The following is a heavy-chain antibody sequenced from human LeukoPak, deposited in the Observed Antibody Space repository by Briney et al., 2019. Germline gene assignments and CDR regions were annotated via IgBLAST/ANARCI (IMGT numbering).Heavy chain of an antibody. CDR1: GGSISSGGYY. Sequence: SQTLSLTCTVSGGSISSGGYYWSWIRQPAGKGLEWIGRIYNSGNTNYNPSLKSRVTMSVDTSKNQFSLKLSSVTAADTAVYFCARDGYSFGSHFDYWGQGTLVTVSS. D-gene: IGHD5-18*01. CDR3: ARDGYSFGSHFDY. J-gene: IGHJ4*02. CDR2: IYNSGNT. V-gene: IGHV4-61*02.